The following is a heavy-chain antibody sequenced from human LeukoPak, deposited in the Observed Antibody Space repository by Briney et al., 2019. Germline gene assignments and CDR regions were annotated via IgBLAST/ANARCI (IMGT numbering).Heavy chain of an antibody. V-gene: IGHV3-23*01. D-gene: IGHD3-22*01. J-gene: IGHJ4*02. CDR1: GFTFSDYA. Sequence: PGGSLRLSCPVSGFTFSDYAMTWVRQAPGKGLEWVSSIFAGGGAALYADSVRGRFTIFRDDSKSTLFLQMHSLRAEDTAIYYCAKNYYDRRGPYSWVFDYWGQGTLVIVSS. CDR2: IFAGGGAA. CDR3: AKNYYDRRGPYSWVFDY.